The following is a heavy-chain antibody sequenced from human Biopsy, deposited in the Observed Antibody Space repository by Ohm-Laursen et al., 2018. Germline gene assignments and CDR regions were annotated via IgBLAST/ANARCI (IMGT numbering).Heavy chain of an antibody. CDR2: ITTSGETT. CDR3: AKFTGYTFPWDAFDM. J-gene: IGHJ3*02. V-gene: IGHV3-23*01. CDR1: GFSFSDYY. D-gene: IGHD1-1*01. Sequence: SLRLSCTASGFSFSDYYMSWIRQAPGKGLEWVSAITTSGETTYYTDPVKGRFTISRDNSKNTLYLQMTSLGADDTAIYYCAKFTGYTFPWDAFDMWGQGTMVTVSS.